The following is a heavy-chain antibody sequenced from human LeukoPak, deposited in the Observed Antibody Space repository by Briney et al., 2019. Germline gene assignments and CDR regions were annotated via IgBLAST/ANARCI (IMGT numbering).Heavy chain of an antibody. CDR2: ISYDGSNK. J-gene: IGHJ4*02. V-gene: IGHV3-30*04. Sequence: PGGSLRLSCAASGFTFSSYAMHWVRQAPGKGLEWVAVISYDGSNKYYADSVKGRFTISRDNSKNTLYLQMNSLRAEDTAVYYCANLNLGGPDYWGQGTLVTVSS. D-gene: IGHD3-16*01. CDR1: GFTFSSYA. CDR3: ANLNLGGPDY.